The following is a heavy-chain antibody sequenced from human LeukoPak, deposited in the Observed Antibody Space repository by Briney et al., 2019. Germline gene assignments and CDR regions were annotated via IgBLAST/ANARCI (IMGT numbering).Heavy chain of an antibody. J-gene: IGHJ6*03. CDR2: INPNSGGT. CDR3: ARVGDFWSGYYQTYYYYMDV. D-gene: IGHD3-3*01. Sequence: ASVKVSCKASGYTFTGYYMHLVRHAPGQGLEWMGWINPNSGGTNYAQKFQGRVTMTRDTSISTAYMELSRLRSDDTAVYHCARVGDFWSGYYQTYYYYMDVWGKGTTVTVPS. CDR1: GYTFTGYY. V-gene: IGHV1-2*02.